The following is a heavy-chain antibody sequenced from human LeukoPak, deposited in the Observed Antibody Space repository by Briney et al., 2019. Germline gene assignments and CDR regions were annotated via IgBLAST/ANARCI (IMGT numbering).Heavy chain of an antibody. CDR2: ISGSGGST. J-gene: IGHJ4*02. V-gene: IGHV3-23*01. D-gene: IGHD3-22*01. Sequence: GGSLRLSCAASGFTFSNYAMSLVRQAPGKGLEWVSAISGSGGSTYYADSVKGRFTISRDNSKNTLYLQMNSLRAEDTAVYYCAKGRYYYDSSGIDYWGQGTLVTVSS. CDR1: GFTFSNYA. CDR3: AKGRYYYDSSGIDY.